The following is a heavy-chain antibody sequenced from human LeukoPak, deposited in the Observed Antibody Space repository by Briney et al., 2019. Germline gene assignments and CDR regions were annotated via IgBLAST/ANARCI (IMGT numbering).Heavy chain of an antibody. D-gene: IGHD4-17*01. CDR3: AKDPNGDSVGVFNG. CDR2: ITVNGGGI. V-gene: IGHV3-23*01. CDR1: GFTINIYA. Sequence: GGSLRLSCAPSGFTINIYAMTWVRQAPGKGLEWVSSITVNGGGISYADSVKGRFTISRDNSKNTLYLQMNSLRAKDTAVYYCAKDPNGDSVGVFNGWHQGTRVAVSS. J-gene: IGHJ3*01.